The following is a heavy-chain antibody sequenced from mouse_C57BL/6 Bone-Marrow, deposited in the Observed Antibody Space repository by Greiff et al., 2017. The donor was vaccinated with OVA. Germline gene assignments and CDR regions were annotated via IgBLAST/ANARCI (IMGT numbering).Heavy chain of an antibody. V-gene: IGHV5-9-1*02. J-gene: IGHJ1*03. D-gene: IGHD2-5*01. CDR1: GFTFSSYA. CDR2: ISSGGDYI. CDR3: TRENSKSYWYFDV. Sequence: EVKLVESGEGLVKPGGSLKLSCAASGFTFSSYAMSWVRQTPEKRLEWVAYISSGGDYIYYADTVKGRFTISRDNARNTLYLQMSSLKSEDTAMYYCTRENSKSYWYFDVWGTGTTVTVSS.